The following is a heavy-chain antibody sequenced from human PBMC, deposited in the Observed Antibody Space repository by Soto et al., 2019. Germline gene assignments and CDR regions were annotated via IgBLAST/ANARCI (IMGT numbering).Heavy chain of an antibody. V-gene: IGHV3-30*18. CDR2: ISYDGSNK. Sequence: GGSLRLSCAASGFTFSSYGMHWVRQAPGKGLEWVAVISYDGSNKYYADSVKGRFTISRDNSKNTLYLQMNSLRAEDTAVYYCAKDLSKTSYYYYYGMDVWGKGTTVTVSS. J-gene: IGHJ6*04. CDR1: GFTFSSYG. D-gene: IGHD4-4*01. CDR3: AKDLSKTSYYYYYGMDV.